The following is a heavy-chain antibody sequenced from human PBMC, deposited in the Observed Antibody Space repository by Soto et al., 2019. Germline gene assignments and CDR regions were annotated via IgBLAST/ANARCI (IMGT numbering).Heavy chain of an antibody. V-gene: IGHV2-5*02. J-gene: IGHJ4*02. CDR2: IYCDDDK. D-gene: IGHD6-13*01. CDR3: AHKPYSSRVAVAC. Sequence: QLTLKESGPTLVKPTQTLTLSCTFSGFSLSITGVGVGWIRTPPRKALELLALIYCDDDKRYSQSLKTRLTIPSETSNNQVVLTMTTMDLVDTATYSFAHKPYSSRVAVACWGQGNQVTV. CDR1: GFSLSITGVG.